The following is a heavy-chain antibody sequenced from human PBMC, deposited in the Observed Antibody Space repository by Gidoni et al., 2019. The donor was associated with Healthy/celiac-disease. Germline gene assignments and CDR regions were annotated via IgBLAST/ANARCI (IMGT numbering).Heavy chain of an antibody. V-gene: IGHV4-4*07. CDR2: IYTSGST. D-gene: IGHD2-8*01. CDR3: ARAVDCTNGVCYGPLGAFDI. J-gene: IGHJ3*02. CDR1: GGSISSYY. Sequence: QVQLQESGPGLVKPSETLSLTCTVSGGSISSYYWSWIRQPAGKGLEWIGRIYTSGSTNYNPSLKSRVTMSVDTSKNQFSLKLSSVTAADTAVYYCARAVDCTNGVCYGPLGAFDIWGQGTMVTVSS.